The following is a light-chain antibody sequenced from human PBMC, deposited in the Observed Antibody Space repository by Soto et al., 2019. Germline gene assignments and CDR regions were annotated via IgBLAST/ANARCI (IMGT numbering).Light chain of an antibody. CDR1: QSVNNK. CDR3: QQYNHWPT. V-gene: IGKV3-15*01. CDR2: DAS. J-gene: IGKJ2*01. Sequence: EVVLTQSPATLSVSPGERATLSCRAGQSVNNKLAWYQQTPGQPPRLLISDASTRATGVPGRFSGSGSGTEFTLTISSLQSEDFAVYYCQQYNHWPTFGQGTKLEIK.